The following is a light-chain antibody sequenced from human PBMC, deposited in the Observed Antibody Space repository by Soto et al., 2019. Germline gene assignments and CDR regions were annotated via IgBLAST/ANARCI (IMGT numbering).Light chain of an antibody. CDR2: GAS. Sequence: EIVMTHSPATLSVSPGESAILSCRASQNINNNLAWYQLKPGQAPRLVIYGASIRATGIPGRFSGSGSGTEFTLTINSLQSEDFAVYSCQQYNNWPFTFGPGTQVDIK. J-gene: IGKJ3*01. CDR1: QNINNN. CDR3: QQYNNWPFT. V-gene: IGKV3-15*01.